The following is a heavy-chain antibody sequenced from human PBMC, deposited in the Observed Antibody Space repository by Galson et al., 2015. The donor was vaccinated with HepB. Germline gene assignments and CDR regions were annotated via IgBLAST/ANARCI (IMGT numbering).Heavy chain of an antibody. CDR2: LIPMFDAA. J-gene: IGHJ4*02. V-gene: IGHV1-69*06. D-gene: IGHD3-16*02. CDR3: AKSRSSFGGVIGNFDY. CDR1: GGTFNSHG. Sequence: SVKVSCKASGGTFNSHGISWVRQAPGQGLEWMGGLIPMFDAANYAQKFQSRVTITADKSTSTAYMELSGLRSEDTAVYYCAKSRSSFGGVIGNFDYWGQGTLVIVSS.